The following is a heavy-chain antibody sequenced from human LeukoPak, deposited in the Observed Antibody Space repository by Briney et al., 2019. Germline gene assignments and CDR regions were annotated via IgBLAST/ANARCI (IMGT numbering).Heavy chain of an antibody. V-gene: IGHV4-39*07. CDR2: IYYSGST. CDR3: ARVGGWYSSSPPY. Sequence: SETLSLTCSVSGGSISSSSYYWGWIRQPPGKGLEWIGSIYYSGSTYYNPSLKSLVTISVDTSKNQFSLKLSSVTAADTAVYYCARVGGWYSSSPPYWGQGTLVTVSS. CDR1: GGSISSSSYY. J-gene: IGHJ4*02. D-gene: IGHD6-6*01.